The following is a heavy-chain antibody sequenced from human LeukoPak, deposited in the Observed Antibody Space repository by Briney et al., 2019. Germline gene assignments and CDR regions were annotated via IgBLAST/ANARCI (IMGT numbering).Heavy chain of an antibody. Sequence: PGGSLRLSCAASGFTFSNAWMSWVRQAPGKGLEWVGRIKSKTDGGTTDYAAPVKGRFTISRADPKNTLYLQMNSLKTEDTAVYCCTTDPQKYDFWSGYYLNNWFDPWGQGTLVTVSS. CDR2: IKSKTDGGTT. V-gene: IGHV3-15*01. J-gene: IGHJ5*02. CDR1: GFTFSNAW. D-gene: IGHD3-3*01. CDR3: TTDPQKYDFWSGYYLNNWFDP.